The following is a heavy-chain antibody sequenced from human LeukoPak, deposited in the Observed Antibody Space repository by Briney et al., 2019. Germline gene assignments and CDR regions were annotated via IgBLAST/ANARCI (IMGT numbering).Heavy chain of an antibody. D-gene: IGHD5-12*01. CDR1: GDTFTSYD. CDR2: MNPNSGNT. CDR3: ARGVRWLLGDYYYYMDV. J-gene: IGHJ6*03. Sequence: GASVKVSCKASGDTFTSYDINWVRQATGQGLEWMGWMNPNSGNTGYAQKFQGRVTMTRNTSISTAYMELSSLRSEDTAVYYCARGVRWLLGDYYYYMDVWGKGTTVSVSS. V-gene: IGHV1-8*01.